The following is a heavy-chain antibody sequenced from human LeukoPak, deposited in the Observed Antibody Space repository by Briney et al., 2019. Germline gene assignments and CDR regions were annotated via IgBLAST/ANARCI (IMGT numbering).Heavy chain of an antibody. Sequence: GGSLRLSCAASGFTFSSYGMHWVRQAPGKGLEWVAFIRYDGSNKYYADSVKGRFTISRDNSKNTLCLQMNSLRAEDTAVYYCAKAPTSDYYYYMDVSGKGTTVTVSS. V-gene: IGHV3-30*02. CDR2: IRYDGSNK. D-gene: IGHD4-11*01. CDR1: GFTFSSYG. CDR3: AKAPTSDYYYYMDV. J-gene: IGHJ6*03.